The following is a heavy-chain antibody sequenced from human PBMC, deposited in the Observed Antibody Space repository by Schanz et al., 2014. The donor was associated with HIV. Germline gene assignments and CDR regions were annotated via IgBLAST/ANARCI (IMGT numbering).Heavy chain of an antibody. CDR2: MKPKNGDA. V-gene: IGHV1-8*01. J-gene: IGHJ4*02. D-gene: IGHD2-21*02. CDR3: ARDFNIGDQYYFDH. Sequence: QVQLVQSGAEVKKPGASVKVSCKASGYTFTNYDINWVRQATGQGLEWMGWMKPKNGDAGYAQRFQGRVTMTWDTSKSTAYMELSSLRSEDTAVYFCARDFNIGDQYYFDHWGQGTLVTVSS. CDR1: GYTFTNYD.